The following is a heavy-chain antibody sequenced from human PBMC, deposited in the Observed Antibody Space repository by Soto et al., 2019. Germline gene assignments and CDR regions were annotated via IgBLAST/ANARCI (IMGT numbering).Heavy chain of an antibody. J-gene: IGHJ2*01. D-gene: IGHD4-17*01. Sequence: SVKLSCTDPGGTFSRYTINWVRQAPGQGLEWMGRIIPNLGITNFTQKFQGRVTITADKSTSTAYMELSSLRSEDTAVYYCASTNGDSYFDLWGRGTLVTVSS. CDR2: IIPNLGIT. CDR3: ASTNGDSYFDL. V-gene: IGHV1-69*02. CDR1: GGTFSRYT.